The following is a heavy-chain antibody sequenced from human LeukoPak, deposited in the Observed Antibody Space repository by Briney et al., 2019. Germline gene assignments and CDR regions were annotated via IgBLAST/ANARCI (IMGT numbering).Heavy chain of an antibody. Sequence: SQTLSLTCAISGDSVSSNSAAWNWIRQSPLRGLEWLGRTYYRSKWYNDYAVSVKSRITINPDTSKNQFSLQLNSVTPEDTAVYYCAREGSGSMAVGDYYYYMDVWGKGTTVTVSS. J-gene: IGHJ6*03. D-gene: IGHD6-19*01. CDR2: TYYRSKWYN. CDR1: GDSVSSNSAA. CDR3: AREGSGSMAVGDYYYYMDV. V-gene: IGHV6-1*01.